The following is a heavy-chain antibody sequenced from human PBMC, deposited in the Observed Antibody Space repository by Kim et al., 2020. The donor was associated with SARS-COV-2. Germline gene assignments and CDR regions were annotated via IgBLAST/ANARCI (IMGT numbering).Heavy chain of an antibody. Sequence: NNPSLKSRVTISVDTSKNQFSLKLSSVTAADTAVYYCAREEPTTEPFDPWGQGTLVTVSS. J-gene: IGHJ5*02. V-gene: IGHV4-30-2*04. CDR3: AREEPTTEPFDP. D-gene: IGHD4-17*01.